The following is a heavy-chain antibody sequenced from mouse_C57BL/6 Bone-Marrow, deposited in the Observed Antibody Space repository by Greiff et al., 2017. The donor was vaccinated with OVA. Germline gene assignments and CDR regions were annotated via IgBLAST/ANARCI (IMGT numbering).Heavy chain of an antibody. CDR1: GFNIKDDY. D-gene: IGHD1-1*01. Sequence: EVQLVESGAELVRPGASVKLSCTASGFNIKDDYMHWVKQRPEQGLEWIGWIDPENGDTEYASKFQGKATITADTSSNPAYLQLSRLTSEDTSVDYGATFSTVGEEYFAYWGQGTALTVSS. CDR2: IDPENGDT. J-gene: IGHJ2*01. CDR3: ATFSTVGEEYFAY. V-gene: IGHV14-4*01.